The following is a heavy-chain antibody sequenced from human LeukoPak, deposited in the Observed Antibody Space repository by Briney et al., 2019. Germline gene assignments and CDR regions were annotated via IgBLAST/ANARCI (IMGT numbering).Heavy chain of an antibody. CDR3: ARDGHAYGRGSPHY. J-gene: IGHJ4*02. V-gene: IGHV3-11*01. Sequence: PGRSLRLSCAASGFTFSDYYMSWIRQAPGKGLEWVSYISSSGSTKYYADSVKGRFTISRDNAKNSYLQMNSLRAEDTAVYYCARDGHAYGRGSPHYWGQGTLVTVSS. D-gene: IGHD3-10*01. CDR2: ISSSGSTK. CDR1: GFTFSDYY.